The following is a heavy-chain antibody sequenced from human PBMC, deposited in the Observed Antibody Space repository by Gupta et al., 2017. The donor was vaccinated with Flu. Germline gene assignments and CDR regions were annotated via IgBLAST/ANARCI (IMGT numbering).Heavy chain of an antibody. CDR1: GGSFSGYY. V-gene: IGHV4-34*01. J-gene: IGHJ3*02. CDR3: ARRASIAVAVRGMGAFDI. CDR2: INHSGST. Sequence: QVQLQQWGAGLLKPSETLSLTCAVYGGSFSGYYWSWIRQPPGKGLEWIGEINHSGSTNYNPSLKSRVTISVDTSKNQFSLKLSSVTAADTAVYYCARRASIAVAVRGMGAFDIWGQGTMVTGSS. D-gene: IGHD6-19*01.